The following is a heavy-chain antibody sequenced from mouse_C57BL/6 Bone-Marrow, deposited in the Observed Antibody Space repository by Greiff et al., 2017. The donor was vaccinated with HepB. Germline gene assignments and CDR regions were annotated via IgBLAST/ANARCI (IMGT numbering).Heavy chain of an antibody. J-gene: IGHJ1*03. CDR3: ARGRLFITTVVEWYFDV. CDR2: ISYDGSN. Sequence: EVQLQQSGPGLVKPSQSLSLTCSVTGYSITSGYYWNWIRQFPGNKLEWMGYISYDGSNNYNPSLKNRISITRDTSKNQFFLKLNSVTTEDTATYYCARGRLFITTVVEWYFDVWGTGTTVTVSS. V-gene: IGHV3-6*01. CDR1: GYSITSGYY. D-gene: IGHD1-1*01.